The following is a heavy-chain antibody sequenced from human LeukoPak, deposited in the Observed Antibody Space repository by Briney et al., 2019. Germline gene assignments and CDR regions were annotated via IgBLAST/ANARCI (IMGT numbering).Heavy chain of an antibody. CDR1: GFTLYSYC. V-gene: IGHV3-21*01. CDR3: ARDLLGCGESILYYCDY. D-gene: IGHD3-10*01. J-gene: IGHJ4*02. Sequence: GGSLSLLCAASGFTLYSYCMKWVPQAPGEGLEGVSSINSSSKYIYHADRVKGRFPIPRDNHKNALYAQKKRLRAEDTGVYYCARDLLGCGESILYYCDYWRQGTRLSVPS. CDR2: INSSSKYI.